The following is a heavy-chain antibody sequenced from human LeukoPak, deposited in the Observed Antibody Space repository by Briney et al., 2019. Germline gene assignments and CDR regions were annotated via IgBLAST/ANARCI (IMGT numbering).Heavy chain of an antibody. V-gene: IGHV4-39*07. CDR3: ANSGGYSSGWSIDY. Sequence: SETLSLTCSVSDDSITMYYWTWIRQPPGKGLEWIGSIYYSGSTYYNPSLKSRVTISVDTSKNQFSLKLSSVTAADTAVYYCANSGGYSSGWSIDYWGQGTLVTVSS. D-gene: IGHD6-19*01. CDR2: IYYSGST. J-gene: IGHJ4*02. CDR1: DDSITMYY.